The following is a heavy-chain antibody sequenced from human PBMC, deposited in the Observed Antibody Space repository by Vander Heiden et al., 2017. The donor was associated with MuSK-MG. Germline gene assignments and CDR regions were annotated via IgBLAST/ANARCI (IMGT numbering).Heavy chain of an antibody. Sequence: EVQLVESGGGLVQPGGSLRLSCAASGFTVSSKYMSWVRQAPGKGLELVSVIYGGGSTYYADSVEGRFTISRDNSKNTLYLQMNSLRAEDTAVYYCARDLYYYDSSGPVRYFDYWGQGTLVTVSS. V-gene: IGHV3-66*01. D-gene: IGHD3-22*01. CDR3: ARDLYYYDSSGPVRYFDY. CDR2: IYGGGST. J-gene: IGHJ4*02. CDR1: GFTVSSKY.